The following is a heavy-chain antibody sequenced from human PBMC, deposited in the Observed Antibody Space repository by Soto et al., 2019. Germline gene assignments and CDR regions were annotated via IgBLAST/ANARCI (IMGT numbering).Heavy chain of an antibody. V-gene: IGHV3-33*01. Sequence: GGSLRLSCAASGFTFSSYGMHWVRQAPGKGLEWVAVIWYDGSNKYYADSVKGRFTISRDNSKNTLYLQMNSLRAEDTAVYYCARDFVRLSTTVVTPYYYYYGMDVWGQGTTVTVSS. CDR3: ARDFVRLSTTVVTPYYYYYGMDV. CDR1: GFTFSSYG. J-gene: IGHJ6*02. CDR2: IWYDGSNK. D-gene: IGHD4-17*01.